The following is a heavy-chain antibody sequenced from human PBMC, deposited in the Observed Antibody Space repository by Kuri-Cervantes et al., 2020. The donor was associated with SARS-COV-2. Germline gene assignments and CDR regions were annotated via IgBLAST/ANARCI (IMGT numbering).Heavy chain of an antibody. Sequence: GSLRLSCSVSGGSINSGSYYWGWIRQPPGKGLECTGSIYYSGSTYHRSSLKSRVTTSVDTSKNQFSLKLSSVTAADTAVYYCARQMMSSITIFGVVITRNWFDPWGQGTLVTVSS. CDR1: GGSINSGSYY. D-gene: IGHD3-3*01. V-gene: IGHV4-39*01. J-gene: IGHJ5*02. CDR3: ARQMMSSITIFGVVITRNWFDP. CDR2: IYYSGST.